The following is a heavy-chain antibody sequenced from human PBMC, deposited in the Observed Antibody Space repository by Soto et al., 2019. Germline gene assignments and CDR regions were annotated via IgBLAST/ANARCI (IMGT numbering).Heavy chain of an antibody. CDR2: ISGSGGST. CDR3: EKDAPTGRIDY. J-gene: IGHJ4*02. CDR1: GFSFSGYA. Sequence: PGGSLRLSCAASGFSFSGYAMSWVRQAPGKGLEWVSAISGSGGSTYYADSVKGRFTISRDNSKKTLYLQMNSLRAEDTAVYDSEKDAPTGRIDYWGQGPLVTVSS. V-gene: IGHV3-23*01.